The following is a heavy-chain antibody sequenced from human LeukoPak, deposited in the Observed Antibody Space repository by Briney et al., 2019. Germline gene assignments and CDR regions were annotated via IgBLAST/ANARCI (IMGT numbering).Heavy chain of an antibody. V-gene: IGHV4-59*02. CDR1: GVSVTSYY. J-gene: IGHJ4*02. CDR3: AREKAYYYDP. D-gene: IGHD3-22*01. Sequence: PSETLSLTCTVSGVSVTSYYWSWIRQPPGKGLEWIGLIYYSGSTNYNPSLKSRVTISVDTPMNQFSLMLSSVTAADTAVYYCAREKAYYYDPWGQGTLVTVSS. CDR2: IYYSGST.